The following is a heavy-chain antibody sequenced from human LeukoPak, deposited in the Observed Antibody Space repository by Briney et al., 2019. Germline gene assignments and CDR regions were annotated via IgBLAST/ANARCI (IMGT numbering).Heavy chain of an antibody. CDR1: GGSISSSSYY. Sequence: SETLSLTCTVSGGSISSSSYYWGWIRQPPGKGLEWIGSIYYSGSTYYNPSLKSRVTISVDTSKNQFSLKLSSVTAADTAVYYCARVLIVVVPAALNWFDPWGQGTLVTVSP. D-gene: IGHD2-2*01. CDR3: ARVLIVVVPAALNWFDP. V-gene: IGHV4-39*01. CDR2: IYYSGST. J-gene: IGHJ5*02.